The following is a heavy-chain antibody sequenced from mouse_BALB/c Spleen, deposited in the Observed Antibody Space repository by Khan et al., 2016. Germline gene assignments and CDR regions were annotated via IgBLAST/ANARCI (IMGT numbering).Heavy chain of an antibody. CDR3: SRNLLLRYIDV. Sequence: QVQLQQPGAELVKPGASVKMSCKASGYTFTSYNMHWVKQTPGQGLEWIGAIYPGNGDTSYNQKFKGKATLTADKSSSTAYMQLSSLTSEDSAVSYCSRNLLLRYIDVWGAGTTVTVSS. D-gene: IGHD1-1*01. CDR1: GYTFTSYN. CDR2: IYPGNGDT. J-gene: IGHJ1*01. V-gene: IGHV1-12*01.